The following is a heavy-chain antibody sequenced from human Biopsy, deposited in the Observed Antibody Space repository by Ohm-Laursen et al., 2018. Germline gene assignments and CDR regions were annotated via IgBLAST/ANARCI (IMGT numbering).Heavy chain of an antibody. J-gene: IGHJ3*01. CDR3: ARFNSGTYDASDL. CDR1: GFTFNNYS. D-gene: IGHD1-26*01. CDR2: IFYDGSNT. Sequence: SLRLSCAASGFTFNNYSMQWVRQAPGKGLEWVAFIFYDGSNTYYADSVKGRFTISRDNSRDTLYLQMSSLRAEDTAVYYCARFNSGTYDASDLRGQGTMVIVSS. V-gene: IGHV3-30*03.